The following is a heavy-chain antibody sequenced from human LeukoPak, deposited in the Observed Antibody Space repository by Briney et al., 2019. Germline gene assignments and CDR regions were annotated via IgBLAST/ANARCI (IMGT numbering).Heavy chain of an antibody. J-gene: IGHJ4*02. CDR1: GYTFTSYD. CDR3: ARGASRSFDY. V-gene: IGHV1-8*01. Sequence: VASVKVSCKASGYTFTSYDINWVRQATGQGLEWMGWMNPNSGNTVYAQKFQGRLTITRHTSMSTAYMELSSLRREDTAVYYCARGASRSFDYWGQGSLVTVSS. CDR2: MNPNSGNT.